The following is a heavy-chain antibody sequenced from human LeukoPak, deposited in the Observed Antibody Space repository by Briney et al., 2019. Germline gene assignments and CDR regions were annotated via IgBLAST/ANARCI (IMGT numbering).Heavy chain of an antibody. CDR1: GFTFSSYA. CDR2: ISGSGGNT. D-gene: IGHD3-10*01. CDR3: AKGPKRGYYGSGSYKDY. V-gene: IGHV3-23*01. Sequence: GGSLRLSCAASGFTFSSYAMSWVRQAPGKGLEWVSAISGSGGNTYYADSVKGRFTISRDNSKNTLYLQMNSLRAEDTAVYYCAKGPKRGYYGSGSYKDYWGQGTLVTVSS. J-gene: IGHJ4*02.